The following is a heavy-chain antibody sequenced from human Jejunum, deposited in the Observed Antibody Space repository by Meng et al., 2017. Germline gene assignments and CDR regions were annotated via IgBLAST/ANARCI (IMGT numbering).Heavy chain of an antibody. Sequence: GQLMDQGPGLVKPSGTLSLTCAVSGASISDSNWWSWVRQPLGKALEWIGEIYHTGTTNYNPSLKSRVTKSLDKSKNQFSLELTSVTAADTAVYYCARDLLGPAIAATGWFDPWGQGTLVTVSS. CDR1: GASISDSNW. J-gene: IGHJ5*02. V-gene: IGHV4-4*02. D-gene: IGHD6-13*01. CDR2: IYHTGTT. CDR3: ARDLLGPAIAATGWFDP.